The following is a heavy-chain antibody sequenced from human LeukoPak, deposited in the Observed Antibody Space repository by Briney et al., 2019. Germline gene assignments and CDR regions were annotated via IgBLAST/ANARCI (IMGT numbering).Heavy chain of an antibody. CDR2: MNPNSGNT. Sequence: SVKVSCKASGYTFTSYDINWVRQATGQGLEWMGWMNPNSGNTGYAQKFQGRVTMTRDTSISTAYMELSSLRSEDTAVYYCARDLHYGGNSGDYWGQGTLVTVSS. J-gene: IGHJ4*02. V-gene: IGHV1-8*02. CDR3: ARDLHYGGNSGDY. CDR1: GYTFTSYD. D-gene: IGHD4-23*01.